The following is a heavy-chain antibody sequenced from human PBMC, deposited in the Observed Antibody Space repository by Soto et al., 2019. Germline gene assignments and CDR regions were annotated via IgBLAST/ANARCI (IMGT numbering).Heavy chain of an antibody. J-gene: IGHJ6*02. V-gene: IGHV3-21*01. D-gene: IGHD6-19*01. CDR2: ISSSSSYI. Sequence: GGSLRLSCAASGFTFSSYSMNWVRQAPGKGLEWVSSISSSSSYIYYADSVKGRFTISRDNAKNSLYLQMNSLRAEDTAVYYCASAYSSGWLPLYYYYGMDVWGQGTTVTVSS. CDR3: ASAYSSGWLPLYYYYGMDV. CDR1: GFTFSSYS.